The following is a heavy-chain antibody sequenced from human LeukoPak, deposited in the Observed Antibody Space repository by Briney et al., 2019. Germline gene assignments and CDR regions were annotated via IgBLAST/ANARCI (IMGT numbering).Heavy chain of an antibody. CDR3: ARDEVGAIGAFDI. V-gene: IGHV1-2*02. CDR1: GYTFTSYD. Sequence: ASVKVSCKASGYTFTSYDINWVRQAPGQGLEWMGWINPNSGGTNYAQKFQGRVTMTRDTSISTAYMELSRLRSDDTAVYYCARDEVGAIGAFDIWGQGTMVTVSS. D-gene: IGHD1-26*01. CDR2: INPNSGGT. J-gene: IGHJ3*02.